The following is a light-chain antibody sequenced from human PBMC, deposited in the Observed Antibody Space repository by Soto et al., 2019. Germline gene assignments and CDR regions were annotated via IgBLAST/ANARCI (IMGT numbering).Light chain of an antibody. V-gene: IGKV1D-12*01. J-gene: IGKJ2*01. CDR3: QQASSFPYT. Sequence: DIQMTQSPSSVSASVGDRVTITCRASQGISNWLAWYQQKPGEAPKLLIPTASSLQSGVPSRFSGSGSGTDFTLTISSLHPEDFATYYCQQASSFPYTFGPGTKVDIK. CDR1: QGISNW. CDR2: TAS.